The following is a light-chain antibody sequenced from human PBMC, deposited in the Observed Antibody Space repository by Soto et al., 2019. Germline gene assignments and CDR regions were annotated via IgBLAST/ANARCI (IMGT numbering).Light chain of an antibody. V-gene: IGLV2-8*01. Sequence: QSVLTQPPSASGSPGQSVTITCTGTSSDVGAFNYVSWYQQHPGKAPKLMIFEINKRPSGVPDRFSGSKSGNTASLTVSGLQAEDEAEYYCSSYGGSNIYVFGGGTQLTVL. CDR1: SSDVGAFNY. CDR3: SSYGGSNIYV. CDR2: EIN. J-gene: IGLJ7*01.